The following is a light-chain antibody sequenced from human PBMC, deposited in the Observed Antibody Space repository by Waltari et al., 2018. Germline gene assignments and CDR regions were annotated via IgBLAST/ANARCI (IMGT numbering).Light chain of an antibody. CDR1: QDISNY. CDR3: QQYENLPPALA. J-gene: IGKJ4*01. V-gene: IGKV1-33*01. CDR2: DAS. Sequence: DIQMTQSPSSLSASVGDRVTITCQASQDISNYLNWYQQKPAKAPKLLIYDASTLETGVPSRFSGSGSGTDFTLTIRNLQPEDFAMYYCQQYENLPPALAFGGGTKVEIE.